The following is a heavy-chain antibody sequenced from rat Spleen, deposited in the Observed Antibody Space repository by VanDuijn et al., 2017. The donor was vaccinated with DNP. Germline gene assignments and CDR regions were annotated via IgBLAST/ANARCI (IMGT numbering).Heavy chain of an antibody. V-gene: IGHV5-31*01. Sequence: EVQLVESGGDLVQPGRSLKLSCVASGFTFSYYWMAWIRQVPGKGQEWIASITSGSGTTSYPDSVKGRFTISRDDAKDTLSLQMNSLRSEDTATYYCARVGDLHYGGDGDVLDVWGQGTSVTVSS. CDR2: ITSGSGTT. J-gene: IGHJ4*01. D-gene: IGHD1-1*01. CDR3: ARVGDLHYGGDGDVLDV. CDR1: GFTFSYYW.